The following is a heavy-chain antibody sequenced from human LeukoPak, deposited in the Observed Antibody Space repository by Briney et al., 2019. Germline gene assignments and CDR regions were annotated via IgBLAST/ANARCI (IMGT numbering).Heavy chain of an antibody. CDR3: ARGASVTTNGLLDY. V-gene: IGHV3-72*01. J-gene: IGHJ4*02. CDR1: GFTFSDHN. Sequence: GGSLRLSCAASGFTFSDHNMDWVRQAPGKGLEWVGRARNKANGYSTQYAASVKGRFTISRDDSKNSLYLQMNSLKTEDTAVYYCARGASVTTNGLLDYWGQGTLVTVSS. D-gene: IGHD4-17*01. CDR2: ARNKANGYST.